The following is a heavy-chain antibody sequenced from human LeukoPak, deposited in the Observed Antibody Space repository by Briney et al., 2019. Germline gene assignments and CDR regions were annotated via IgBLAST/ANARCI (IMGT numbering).Heavy chain of an antibody. J-gene: IGHJ3*02. CDR2: IIPIFGTA. CDR3: ARDRDRIQLWDI. D-gene: IGHD5-18*01. V-gene: IGHV1-69*05. Sequence: GASVKVSCKASGYTFTSNVITWVRQAPGQGLEWMGGIIPIFGTANYAQKFQGRVTITTDESTSTAYMELSSLRSEDTAVYYCARDRDRIQLWDIWGQGTMVAVSS. CDR1: GYTFTSNV.